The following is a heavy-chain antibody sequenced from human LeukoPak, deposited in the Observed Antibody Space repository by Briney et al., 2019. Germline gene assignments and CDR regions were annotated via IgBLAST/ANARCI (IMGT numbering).Heavy chain of an antibody. CDR2: INPNSGGT. V-gene: IGHV1-2*02. Sequence: ASVKVSCKASGYTFTGYYMHWVRQAPGQGLEWMGWINPNSGGTNYAQKFQGRVTMTRDTSISTAYMELSRLRPDDTAVYYCARVRLKGARPALGNWFDPWGQGTLVTVSS. CDR1: GYTFTGYY. D-gene: IGHD6-6*01. CDR3: ARVRLKGARPALGNWFDP. J-gene: IGHJ5*02.